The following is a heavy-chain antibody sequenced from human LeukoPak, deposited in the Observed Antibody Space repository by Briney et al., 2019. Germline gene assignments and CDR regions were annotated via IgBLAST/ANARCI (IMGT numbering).Heavy chain of an antibody. CDR1: GFTFRSYA. CDR3: AKVGYSYGYVYYFDH. V-gene: IGHV3-23*01. J-gene: IGHJ4*02. Sequence: GGSLRLSCAASGFTFRSYAISWVRQAPGKGLEWVSAISGAGGSTYYADSVKGRFTISRDNSKNTVYLETNSLRAEDTAVYYCAKVGYSYGYVYYFDHWGQGTLVTVSS. CDR2: ISGAGGST. D-gene: IGHD5-18*01.